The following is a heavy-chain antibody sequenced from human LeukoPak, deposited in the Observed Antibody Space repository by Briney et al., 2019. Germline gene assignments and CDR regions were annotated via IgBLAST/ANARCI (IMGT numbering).Heavy chain of an antibody. D-gene: IGHD3-3*01. V-gene: IGHV3-23*01. CDR1: GFTFSSYA. CDR3: AKVLLFLEWYQGLDY. Sequence: GGSLRPSCAASGFTFSSYAMTWVRQAPGKGLEWVSAISGSGGSTYYADSVKGRFTISRDNSKNTLYLQMNSLRAEDTAVYYCAKVLLFLEWYQGLDYWGQGTLVTVSS. J-gene: IGHJ4*02. CDR2: ISGSGGST.